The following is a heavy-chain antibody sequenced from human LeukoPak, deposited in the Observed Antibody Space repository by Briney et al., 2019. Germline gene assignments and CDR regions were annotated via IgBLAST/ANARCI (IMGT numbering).Heavy chain of an antibody. Sequence: SVKVSCKASGGTFSSYAISWVRQAPGQGLEWMGGIIPIFGTANYAQKFQGRVTITTDESTSTAYMELSSLRSEDTAVYYCASLEYSSSSFAFDIWGQGTMVTVSS. D-gene: IGHD6-6*01. CDR1: GGTFSSYA. V-gene: IGHV1-69*05. J-gene: IGHJ3*02. CDR3: ASLEYSSSSFAFDI. CDR2: IIPIFGTA.